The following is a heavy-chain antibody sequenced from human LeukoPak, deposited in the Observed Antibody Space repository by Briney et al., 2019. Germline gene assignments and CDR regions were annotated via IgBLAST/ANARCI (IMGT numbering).Heavy chain of an antibody. CDR3: VKDRCDRTTCPEV. V-gene: IGHV3-23*01. CDR2: ISGSGGST. Sequence: GGSLRLSCTASGFTFSTYAMSWVRQAPGEGLEWVSGISGSGGSTYYTDSVKGRFIISRDNSKNTLHLQMSSLRAEDTALYYCVKDRCDRTTCPEVWGQGTLVTVSS. CDR1: GFTFSTYA. D-gene: IGHD2-2*01. J-gene: IGHJ4*02.